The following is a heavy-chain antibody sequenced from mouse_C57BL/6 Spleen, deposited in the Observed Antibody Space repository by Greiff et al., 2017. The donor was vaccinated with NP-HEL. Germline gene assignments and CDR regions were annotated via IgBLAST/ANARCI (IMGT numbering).Heavy chain of an antibody. CDR1: GYTFTSYW. Sequence: QVQLQQPGAELVKPGASVKMSCKASGYTFTSYWITWVKQRPGQGLEWIGDIYPGSGSTNYNEQFKSKATLTVDTSSSTAYMQLSSLTSEDSAVYYCARRDCYYVGYFDYWGQGTTLTVSS. D-gene: IGHD2-3*01. CDR2: IYPGSGST. V-gene: IGHV1-55*01. CDR3: ARRDCYYVGYFDY. J-gene: IGHJ2*01.